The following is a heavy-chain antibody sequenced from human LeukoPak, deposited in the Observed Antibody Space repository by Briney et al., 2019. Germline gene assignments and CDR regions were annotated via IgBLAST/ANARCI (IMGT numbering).Heavy chain of an antibody. V-gene: IGHV3-23*01. J-gene: IGHJ4*02. D-gene: IGHD6-19*01. CDR2: ISGNGANT. Sequence: GGSLTLSCAASGFTFSSSSLNWVPQAPGKGLEWVSGISGNGANTYYADSVKGRFTISRDNSKNTLYLQMNSLRAEDTAVYYCARSTNSSGWWDYWGQGTLLTVSS. CDR3: ARSTNSSGWWDY. CDR1: GFTFSSSS.